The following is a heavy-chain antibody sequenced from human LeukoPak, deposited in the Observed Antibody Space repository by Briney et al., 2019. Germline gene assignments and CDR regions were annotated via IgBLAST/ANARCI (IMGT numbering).Heavy chain of an antibody. CDR3: ARGWELPNYYYYGMDV. CDR2: IIPIFGTA. Sequence: SVKVSCKASGGTFSSYAISWVRQAPGQGLEWMGGIIPIFGTANYAQKFQGRVTITADESTSTAYMELSSLRSEDTAVYYCARGWELPNYYYYGMDVWGQGTTVTVSS. D-gene: IGHD1-26*01. J-gene: IGHJ6*02. V-gene: IGHV1-69*13. CDR1: GGTFSSYA.